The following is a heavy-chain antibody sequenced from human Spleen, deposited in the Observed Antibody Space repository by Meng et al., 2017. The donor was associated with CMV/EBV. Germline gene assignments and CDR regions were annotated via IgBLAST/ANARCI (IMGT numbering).Heavy chain of an antibody. CDR1: GGSFSSYA. J-gene: IGHJ3*02. Sequence: SVKVSCKASGGSFSSYAISWVRQAPGQGLEWMGGINPIFGTPNYAQKFQGRVTITADKSTSTAYMELSSLRSEDTAVYYCARDRAPTVGNDAFDIWGQGTMVTVSS. CDR2: INPIFGTP. CDR3: ARDRAPTVGNDAFDI. V-gene: IGHV1-69*06. D-gene: IGHD4-23*01.